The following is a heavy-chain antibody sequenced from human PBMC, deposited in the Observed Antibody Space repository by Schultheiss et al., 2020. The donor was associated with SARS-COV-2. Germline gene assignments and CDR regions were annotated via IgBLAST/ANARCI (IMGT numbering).Heavy chain of an antibody. Sequence: SETLSLTCTVSGGSISSGGYYWSWIRQHPGKGLEWIGYIYYSGSTYYNPSLKSRVTISVDTSKNQFSLKLSSVTAADKAVYYCARENIVATGTFDYWGQGTLVTVSS. J-gene: IGHJ4*02. CDR3: ARENIVATGTFDY. V-gene: IGHV4-31*03. CDR1: GGSISSGGYY. D-gene: IGHD5-12*01. CDR2: IYYSGST.